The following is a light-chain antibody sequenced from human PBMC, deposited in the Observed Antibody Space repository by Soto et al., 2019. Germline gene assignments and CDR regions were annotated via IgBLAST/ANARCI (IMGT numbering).Light chain of an antibody. J-gene: IGKJ1*01. CDR1: QSINRY. V-gene: IGKV1-39*01. CDR2: ATS. Sequence: DIQMPQSPSSLSASVGDRATITFRASQSINRYLNWYQQKPGKVPKLLIYATSSLHSGVPSRFSGSGSGTEFTLTISSLQPDDLATYYCQQYNSYSTFGQGTKVDI. CDR3: QQYNSYST.